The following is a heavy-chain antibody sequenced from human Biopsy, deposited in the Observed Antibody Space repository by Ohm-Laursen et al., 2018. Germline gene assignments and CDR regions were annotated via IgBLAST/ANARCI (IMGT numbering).Heavy chain of an antibody. J-gene: IGHJ2*01. CDR1: GASVKTSGYF. D-gene: IGHD3-9*01. CDR3: VREPKTGTAEAWYFDL. V-gene: IGHV4-31*11. CDR2: ISYNERT. Sequence: TLSLTCGVSGASVKTSGYFWAWIRQRPGKGLEWIGYISYNERTHYNPSLTSRLAISFDTSNNRISLQLRSVSVADTAVYYCVREPKTGTAEAWYFDLWGRGSLVTVPS.